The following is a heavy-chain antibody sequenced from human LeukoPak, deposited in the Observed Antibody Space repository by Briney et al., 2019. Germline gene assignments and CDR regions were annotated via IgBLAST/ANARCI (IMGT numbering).Heavy chain of an antibody. V-gene: IGHV4-34*01. CDR2: INHSGST. Sequence: NASETLSLTCAVYGGSFSGYYWSWIRQPPGKGLEWFGEINHSGSTNYNPSLKSRVTISVDTSKNQFSLKLGSVTAADTAVYYCARDDYGGKLNFDYWGQGTLVTVSS. J-gene: IGHJ4*02. CDR3: ARDDYGGKLNFDY. CDR1: GGSFSGYY. D-gene: IGHD4-23*01.